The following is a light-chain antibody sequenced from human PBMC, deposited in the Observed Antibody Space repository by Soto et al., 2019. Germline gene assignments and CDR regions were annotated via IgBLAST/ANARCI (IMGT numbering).Light chain of an antibody. CDR1: ESVRTDP. J-gene: IGKJ2*01. V-gene: IGKV3-20*01. Sequence: EVVLTQSPGTLSLSPGERATLSCRASESVRTDPLAWYQQRRGQPPRLLIFGTSSRATGIPDRFSGRGSETDFTLTITRLDPEDFAGYFCQQSGGSLYTFGQGTKVE. CDR3: QQSGGSLYT. CDR2: GTS.